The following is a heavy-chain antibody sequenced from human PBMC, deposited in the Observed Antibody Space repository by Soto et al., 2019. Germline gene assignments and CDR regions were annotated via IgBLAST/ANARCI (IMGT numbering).Heavy chain of an antibody. V-gene: IGHV3-30-3*01. Sequence: PGGSLRLSCAASGFTFSSYAMHWVRQAPGKGLEWVAVISYDGSNKYYADSVKARFTISRDNSKNTLYLQMNSLRAEDTAVYYCARNYGDYGEGDYWGKGTLVTISS. D-gene: IGHD4-17*01. CDR3: ARNYGDYGEGDY. J-gene: IGHJ4*02. CDR2: ISYDGSNK. CDR1: GFTFSSYA.